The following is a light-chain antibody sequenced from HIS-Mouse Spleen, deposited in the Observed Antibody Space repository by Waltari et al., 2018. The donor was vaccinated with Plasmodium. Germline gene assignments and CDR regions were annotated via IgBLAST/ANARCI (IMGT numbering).Light chain of an antibody. CDR3: SSYTSSSTLRWV. Sequence: QSALTQPASVSGSPGQSITISCTGTSSDVGGYNYVSWYQQHPGKAPQLMIYDVSNRPSGVSNRCPGSKSGNTASLTISGLQAEDDADYYCSSYTSSSTLRWVFGGGTKLTVL. V-gene: IGLV2-14*03. J-gene: IGLJ3*02. CDR1: SSDVGGYNY. CDR2: DVS.